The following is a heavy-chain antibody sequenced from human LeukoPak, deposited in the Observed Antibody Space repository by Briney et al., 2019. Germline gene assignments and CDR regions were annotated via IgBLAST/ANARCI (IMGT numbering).Heavy chain of an antibody. J-gene: IGHJ4*02. D-gene: IGHD6-13*01. CDR2: IIPIFGTA. CDR1: GGTFRSYA. V-gene: IGHV1-69*05. Sequence: SVKVSCKASGGTFRSYAISWVRQAPGQGLEWMGGIIPIFGTANYAQKFQGRVTITTDESTSTAYMELSSLRSEDTAVYYCARNNGSSWYLFDYWGQGTLVTVSS. CDR3: ARNNGSSWYLFDY.